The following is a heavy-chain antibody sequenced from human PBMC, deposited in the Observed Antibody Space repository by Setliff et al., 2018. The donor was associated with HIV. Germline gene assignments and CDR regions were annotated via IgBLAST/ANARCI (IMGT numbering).Heavy chain of an antibody. D-gene: IGHD3-10*01. CDR1: GGSISGYY. V-gene: IGHV4-59*01. CDR3: ARDRTYGDSGTYYMDV. J-gene: IGHJ6*03. Sequence: SETLSLTCTVSGGSISGYYWTWIRQPPGKGLEWIGYIYYSGTTKYNPSLKSRVTISLDTSKYQFSLKVSSVTAADSAVYYCARDRTYGDSGTYYMDVWGKGTTVTVS. CDR2: IYYSGTT.